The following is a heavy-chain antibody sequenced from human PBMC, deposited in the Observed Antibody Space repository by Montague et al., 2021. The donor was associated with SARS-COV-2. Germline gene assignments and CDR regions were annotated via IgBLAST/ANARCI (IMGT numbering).Heavy chain of an antibody. D-gene: IGHD3-22*01. Sequence: SATLSLTCTVSGGFISSSSYYSGWLRPPPGKGLEWIGRIHYSGSTYYTPLLKSRATTSGDTYKNQFPLMLSSVTAAETAVYYCARHGKTRIAMIVVVIGYFDYWGQGTLVTVSS. CDR3: ARHGKTRIAMIVVVIGYFDY. CDR1: GGFISSSSYY. V-gene: IGHV4-39*01. J-gene: IGHJ4*02. CDR2: IHYSGST.